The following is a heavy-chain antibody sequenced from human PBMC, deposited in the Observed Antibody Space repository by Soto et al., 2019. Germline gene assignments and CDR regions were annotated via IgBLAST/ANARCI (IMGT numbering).Heavy chain of an antibody. V-gene: IGHV3-30*18. Sequence: QVQLVESGGGVVQPGRSLRLSCSASGFTFSSYGMHWVRQAPGKGLEWVAVISYDGSNKYYADSVKGRFTISRDNSKNTLYLQMNSLRAEETAVYYCAKERGFSGSYYGSLDYWGQGPLVTVSS. CDR3: AKERGFSGSYYGSLDY. CDR2: ISYDGSNK. D-gene: IGHD1-26*01. CDR1: GFTFSSYG. J-gene: IGHJ4*02.